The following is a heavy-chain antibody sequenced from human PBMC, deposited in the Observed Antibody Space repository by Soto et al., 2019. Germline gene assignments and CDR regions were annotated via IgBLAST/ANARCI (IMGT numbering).Heavy chain of an antibody. CDR1: GDSISSGGFC. D-gene: IGHD4-17*01. J-gene: IGHJ6*02. Sequence: SETLSLTCTVSGDSISSGGFCWTWVRQSPGKGLEWIGNIYSSGTTSYNLSLRSRLLISVDTSKNEFSLKVSSVTAADTAVYYCARAYGVDDYGMDVWGLGTTVTVS. V-gene: IGHV4-30-4*01. CDR3: ARAYGVDDYGMDV. CDR2: IYSSGTT.